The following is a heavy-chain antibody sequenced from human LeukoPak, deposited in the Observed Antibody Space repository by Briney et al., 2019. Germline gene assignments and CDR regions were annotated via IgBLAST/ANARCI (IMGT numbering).Heavy chain of an antibody. D-gene: IGHD3-22*01. J-gene: IGHJ4*02. CDR3: ARDYYDSSGYYYTALY. V-gene: IGHV4-39*07. CDR1: GGSISSSSYY. CDR2: IYYSGST. Sequence: SETLSLTCTVSGGSISSSSYYWGWIRQPPGKGLEWIGSIYYSGSTYYNPSLKSRVTISVDTSKNQFSLKLSSVTAADTAVYYCARDYYDSSGYYYTALYWGQGTLVTVSS.